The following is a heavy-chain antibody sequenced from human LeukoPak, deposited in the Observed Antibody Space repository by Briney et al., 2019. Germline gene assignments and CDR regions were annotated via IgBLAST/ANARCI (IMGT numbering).Heavy chain of an antibody. CDR2: ISAYNGNT. CDR1: GYTFTSYG. D-gene: IGHD4-17*01. CDR3: ARVYSEGDDYGDYVGGY. V-gene: IGHV1-18*01. J-gene: IGHJ4*02. Sequence: ASVKVSCKASGYTFTSYGISWVRQAPGQGLEWMGWISAYNGNTNYAQKLQGRVTMTTDTSTSTAYMELRSLRSDDTAVYYCARVYSEGDDYGDYVGGYWGQGTLVTVSS.